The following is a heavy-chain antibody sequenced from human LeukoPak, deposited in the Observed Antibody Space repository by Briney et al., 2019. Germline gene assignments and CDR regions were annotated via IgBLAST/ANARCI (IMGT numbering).Heavy chain of an antibody. CDR1: GSTFSSYA. CDR2: ISGSGSST. V-gene: IGHV3-23*01. J-gene: IGHJ2*01. D-gene: IGHD4-17*01. Sequence: PGGSLRLSCAASGSTFSSYATSWVRQAPGKGLEWVSAISGSGSSTYYADSVKGRFTISRDNSKTTLYLQMNSLRAEDTAVYYCAKDCTVTTDWYFDLWGRGTLVTVSS. CDR3: AKDCTVTTDWYFDL.